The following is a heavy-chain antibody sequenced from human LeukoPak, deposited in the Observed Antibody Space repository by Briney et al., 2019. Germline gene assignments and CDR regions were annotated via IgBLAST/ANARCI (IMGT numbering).Heavy chain of an antibody. D-gene: IGHD1-26*01. CDR1: GFTFSSYW. CDR2: INSDGSST. J-gene: IGHJ4*02. CDR3: ARETHSGSYVFDY. Sequence: GGSLRLSCAASGFTFSSYWVHWVRQAPGKGLVWVSRINSDGSSTSYADPVKGRFTISRDNAKNTLYLQMNSLRAEDTAVYYCARETHSGSYVFDYWGQGTLVTVSS. V-gene: IGHV3-74*01.